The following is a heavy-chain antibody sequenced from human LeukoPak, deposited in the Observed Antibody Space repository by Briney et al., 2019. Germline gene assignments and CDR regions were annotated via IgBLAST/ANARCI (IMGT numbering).Heavy chain of an antibody. CDR3: AKGGATVIDY. J-gene: IGHJ4*02. Sequence: GGSLRLSCAAPGFTFSNYWMHWVRQAPGKGLVWVSRINSDGSSTTSADSVKGRFTISRDNAKNTLYLQMNSLRAEDTAVYYCAKGGATVIDYWGQGTLVTVSS. V-gene: IGHV3-74*01. D-gene: IGHD4-17*01. CDR1: GFTFSNYW. CDR2: INSDGSST.